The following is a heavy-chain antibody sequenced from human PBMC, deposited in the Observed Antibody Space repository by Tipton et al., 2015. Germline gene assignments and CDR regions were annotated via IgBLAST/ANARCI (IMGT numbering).Heavy chain of an antibody. CDR1: GFTFDDFS. V-gene: IGHV3-9*01. CDR3: AREDTAIDFDY. Sequence: SLRLSCAASGFTFDDFSMHWVRQAPGKGLEWVSGIIWNSATIGYADSVKGRFTISRDNAKNSLYLQMNSLRAEDTAVYYCAREDTAIDFDYWGQGTLVTVSS. D-gene: IGHD5-18*01. J-gene: IGHJ4*02. CDR2: IIWNSATI.